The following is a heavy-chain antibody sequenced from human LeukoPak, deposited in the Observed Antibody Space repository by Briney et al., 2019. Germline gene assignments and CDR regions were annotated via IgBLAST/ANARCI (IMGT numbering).Heavy chain of an antibody. V-gene: IGHV3-23*01. CDR3: AKSGRSSSSVFDY. CDR1: GFTFSIYS. J-gene: IGHJ4*02. Sequence: GGSLRLSCAASGFTFSIYSLNWVRQAPGKGLEWVSSISGDSSSTYYADSVKGRFTISRDNSKNTLYLQMNSLRAEDTAVYYCAKSGRSSSSVFDYWGQGTLVTVSS. D-gene: IGHD6-6*01. CDR2: ISGDSSST.